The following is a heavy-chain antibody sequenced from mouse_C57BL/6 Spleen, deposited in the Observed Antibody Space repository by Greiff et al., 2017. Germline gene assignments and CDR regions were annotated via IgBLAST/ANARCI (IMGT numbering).Heavy chain of an antibody. CDR3: ARQNRYYGNLFDY. Sequence: VQGVESGAELVKPGASVKMSCKASGYTFTTYPIEWMKQNHGKSLEWIGNFHPNNDDTKYNEEFKGKATLTVEKSSSTVYLELSRLTSDDSAVFYCARQNRYYGNLFDYWGQGTNLTVSS. D-gene: IGHD2-1*01. CDR1: GYTFTTYP. V-gene: IGHV1-47*01. J-gene: IGHJ2*01. CDR2: FHPNNDDT.